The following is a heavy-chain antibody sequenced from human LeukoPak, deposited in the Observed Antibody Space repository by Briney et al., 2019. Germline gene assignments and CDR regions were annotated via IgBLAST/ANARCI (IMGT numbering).Heavy chain of an antibody. CDR2: IYYSGST. D-gene: IGHD3-22*01. J-gene: IGHJ3*02. Sequence: SETLSLTCTVSGGSISNYYWSWIRQPPGKGLEWIGYIYYSGSTNNNPSLKSRVTISIDTSKNQFSLKLSSVTAADTAVYYCARDPGAYDSNNYLAFDIWGQGTMVTVSS. V-gene: IGHV4-59*01. CDR3: ARDPGAYDSNNYLAFDI. CDR1: GGSISNYY.